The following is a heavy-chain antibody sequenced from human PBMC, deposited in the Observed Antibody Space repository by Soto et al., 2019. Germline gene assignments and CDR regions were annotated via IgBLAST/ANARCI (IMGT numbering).Heavy chain of an antibody. D-gene: IGHD2-15*01. J-gene: IGHJ3*02. CDR2: ISAYNGNT. CDR1: GYTFTSYG. CDR3: ARVGWGYCSGGSCYQDAFDI. V-gene: IGHV1-18*01. Sequence: QVPLVQSGAEVKKPGASVKVSCKASGYTFTSYGISWVRQAPGQGLEWMGWISAYNGNTNYAQKLQGRVTMTTYTSTSTAYMELRSLRSDDTAVYYCARVGWGYCSGGSCYQDAFDIWGQGTMVTVSS.